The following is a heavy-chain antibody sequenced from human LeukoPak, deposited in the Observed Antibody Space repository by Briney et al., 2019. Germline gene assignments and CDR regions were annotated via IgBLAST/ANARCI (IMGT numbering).Heavy chain of an antibody. D-gene: IGHD3-10*01. CDR2: ISSSSSYI. CDR1: GFTFSSYS. J-gene: IGHJ5*02. Sequence: GGSLRLSCAASGFTFSSYSMNWVRQAPGKGLEWVPSISSSSSYIYYADSVKGRFTISRDNAKNSLYLQMNSLRAEDTAVYYCARDHSIDYYGSGSPQGPNWFDPWGQGTLVTVSS. CDR3: ARDHSIDYYGSGSPQGPNWFDP. V-gene: IGHV3-21*01.